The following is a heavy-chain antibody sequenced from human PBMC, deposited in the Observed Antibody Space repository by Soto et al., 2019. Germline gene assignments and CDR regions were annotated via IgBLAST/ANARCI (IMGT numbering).Heavy chain of an antibody. CDR1: GYTFTIYH. J-gene: IGHJ5*02. V-gene: IGHV1-69*13. CDR2: IIPIFGTA. Sequence: SVKVSCKASGYTFTIYHLHWVRQAPGQGLEWMGGIIPIFGTANYAQKFQGRVTITADESTSTAYMELSSLRSEDTAVYYCARGGIVVVAATFGYNWFDPWGQGTLVTVSS. CDR3: ARGGIVVVAATFGYNWFDP. D-gene: IGHD2-15*01.